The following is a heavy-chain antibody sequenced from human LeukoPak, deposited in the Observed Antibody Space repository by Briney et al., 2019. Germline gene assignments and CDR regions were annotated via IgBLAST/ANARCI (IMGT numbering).Heavy chain of an antibody. D-gene: IGHD2-15*01. CDR3: ARGRVVVAATQGDRFDP. V-gene: IGHV3-21*01. J-gene: IGHJ5*02. CDR1: GFAFSSYS. CDR2: ISSSSSYI. Sequence: GGSLRLSCAASGFAFSSYSMNWVRQAPGKGLEWVSSISSSSSYIYYADSVKGRFTISRDNAKNSLYLQMNSLRAEDTAVYYCARGRVVVAATQGDRFDPWGQGTLVTVSS.